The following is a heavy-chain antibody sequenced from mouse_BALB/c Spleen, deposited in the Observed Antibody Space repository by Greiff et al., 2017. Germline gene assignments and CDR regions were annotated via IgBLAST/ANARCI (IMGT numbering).Heavy chain of an antibody. CDR2: INPYNDGT. CDR1: GYTFTSYV. V-gene: IGHV1-14*01. Sequence: EVQLQQSGPELVKPGASVKMSCKASGYTFTSYVMHWVKQKPGQGLEWIGYINPYNDGTKYNEKFKGKATLTSDKSSSTAYMELSSLTSEDSAVYYCAREYYYGSSYNYYAMDYWGQGTSVTVSS. J-gene: IGHJ4*01. CDR3: AREYYYGSSYNYYAMDY. D-gene: IGHD1-1*01.